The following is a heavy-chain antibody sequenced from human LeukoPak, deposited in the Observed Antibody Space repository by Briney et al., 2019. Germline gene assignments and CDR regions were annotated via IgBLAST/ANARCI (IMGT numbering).Heavy chain of an antibody. CDR2: INHSGST. CDR1: GGSIRGYY. V-gene: IGHV4-34*01. D-gene: IGHD3-9*01. J-gene: IGHJ2*01. Sequence: PSETLSLACTVSGGSIRGYYWSWIRQPPGKGLEWIGEINHSGSTNYNPSLKSRVTISVDTSKNQFSLKLSSVTAADTAVYYCARHAIYLPRGYFDLWGRGTLVTVSS. CDR3: ARHAIYLPRGYFDL.